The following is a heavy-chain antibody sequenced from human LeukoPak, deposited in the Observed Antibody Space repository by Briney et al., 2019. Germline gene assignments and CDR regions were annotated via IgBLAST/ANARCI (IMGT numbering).Heavy chain of an antibody. J-gene: IGHJ4*02. V-gene: IGHV1-2*02. CDR3: ARDLHYYGSESYYFNY. CDR2: INPSSGGT. CDR1: GYTFTGYD. D-gene: IGHD3-10*01. Sequence: ASVKVSFNASGYTFTGYDMHWVRQAHGQGLELMGWINPSSGGTNYPQEFYGRVTMTMDTAITTAYLELSRISSDDKAVSYCARDLHYYGSESYYFNYWGQGTVVTVSS.